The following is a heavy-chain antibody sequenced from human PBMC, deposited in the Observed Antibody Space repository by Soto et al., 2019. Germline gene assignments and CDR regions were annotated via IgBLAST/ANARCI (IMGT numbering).Heavy chain of an antibody. CDR1: GGSISSSDYY. J-gene: IGHJ5*02. V-gene: IGHV4-39*01. CDR3: ARPAIAVAGPRWFDP. D-gene: IGHD6-13*01. Sequence: LQLQESGPGLVKPSETLSLTCTVSGGSISSSDYYWAWVRQPPGKGLEWIGSIYYSGATYYNPSLKSRGTISVDTSSDQFSLELRSVTAADSPVYYCARPAIAVAGPRWFDPWGQGILVTVSS. CDR2: IYYSGAT.